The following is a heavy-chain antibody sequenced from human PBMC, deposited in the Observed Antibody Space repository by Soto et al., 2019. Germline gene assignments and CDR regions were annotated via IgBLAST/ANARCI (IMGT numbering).Heavy chain of an antibody. J-gene: IGHJ4*02. D-gene: IGHD2-2*01. V-gene: IGHV3-23*01. Sequence: HLGGSLRLSCAASGFTFSSYAMSWVRQAPGKGLEWVSAISGSGGSTYYADSVKGRFTISRDNSKNTLYLQMNSLGAEDTAVYYCAKSDRGSSWQTTFDYWGQGTLVTVSS. CDR2: ISGSGGST. CDR1: GFTFSSYA. CDR3: AKSDRGSSWQTTFDY.